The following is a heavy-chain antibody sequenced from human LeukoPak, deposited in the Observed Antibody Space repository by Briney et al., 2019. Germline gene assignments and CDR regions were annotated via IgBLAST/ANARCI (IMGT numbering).Heavy chain of an antibody. V-gene: IGHV3-23*01. CDR1: GFTFDDYG. D-gene: IGHD3-22*01. CDR2: ISGSGGST. J-gene: IGHJ4*02. Sequence: GGSLRLSCVASGFTFDDYGMIWVRHAPGKGLEWVSAISGSGGSTYYADSVKGRFTISRDNSKNTLYLQMNSLRAEDTAVYYCAKDLGYYDSSGYYPFDYWGQGTLVTVSS. CDR3: AKDLGYYDSSGYYPFDY.